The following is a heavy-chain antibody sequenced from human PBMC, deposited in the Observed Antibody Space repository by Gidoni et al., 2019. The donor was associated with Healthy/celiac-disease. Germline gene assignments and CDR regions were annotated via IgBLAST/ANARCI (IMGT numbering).Heavy chain of an antibody. Sequence: QLQLQESGPGLVKPSETLSLTCPVSGGSISSSSYYWGWIRQPPGKGLEWIGSIYYSGSTYYNPSLKSRVTISVDTSKNQFSLKLSSVTAADTAVYYCARRGGAVAGGVYFDYWGQGTLVTVSS. CDR3: ARRGGAVAGGVYFDY. CDR1: GGSISSSSYY. D-gene: IGHD6-19*01. V-gene: IGHV4-39*01. CDR2: IYYSGST. J-gene: IGHJ4*02.